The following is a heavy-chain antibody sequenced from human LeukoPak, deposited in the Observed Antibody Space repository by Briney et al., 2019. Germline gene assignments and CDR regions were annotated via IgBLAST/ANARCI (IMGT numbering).Heavy chain of an antibody. J-gene: IGHJ6*03. CDR2: ISYDGSNK. Sequence: GGSLRLSCAASGFTFSSYGMHWVRQAPGKGLEWVAVISYDGSNKYYADSVKGRFTISRDNSKNTLYLQMNSLRAEDTAVYYCAKDPLHRGYMDVWGKGTTVTVSS. CDR1: GFTFSSYG. CDR3: AKDPLHRGYMDV. D-gene: IGHD1-14*01. V-gene: IGHV3-30*18.